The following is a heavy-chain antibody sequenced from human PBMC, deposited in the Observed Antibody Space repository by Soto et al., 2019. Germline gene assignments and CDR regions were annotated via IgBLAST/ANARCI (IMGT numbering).Heavy chain of an antibody. CDR1: GFTLSKYW. CDR2: VTGEGTSA. V-gene: IGHV3-74*01. J-gene: IGHJ4*02. Sequence: LMESGGGWVQPGGSLRLSCAVSGFTLSKYWIHWVRQAPGKGLVWLLRVTGEGTSATYADSVKGRFTVSRDTANDTLYLQMNGLRDEDTAVYFCARGFRRSKVRGVFNQGGLDYWGQGTLVTVSS. D-gene: IGHD3-10*01. CDR3: ARGFRRSKVRGVFNQGGLDY.